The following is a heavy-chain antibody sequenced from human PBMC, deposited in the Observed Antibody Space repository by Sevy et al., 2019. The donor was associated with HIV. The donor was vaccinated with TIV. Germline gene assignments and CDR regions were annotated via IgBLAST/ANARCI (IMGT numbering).Heavy chain of an antibody. V-gene: IGHV3-30*14. CDR3: ARDRYYDASGYYYYYYGMDV. J-gene: IGHJ6*02. CDR1: GFTFSDYA. D-gene: IGHD3-22*01. Sequence: GGSLRLSCAASGFTFSDYAMHWVRQAPGKGLEWVSIISSDGITKYYADSVKGRFTISRDNSKNTLYLHMNNLRPEDTAVYYCARDRYYDASGYYYYYYGMDVWGQGTTVTVSS. CDR2: ISSDGITK.